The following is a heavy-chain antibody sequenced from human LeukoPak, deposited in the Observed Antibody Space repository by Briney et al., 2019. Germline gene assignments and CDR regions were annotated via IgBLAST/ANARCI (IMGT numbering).Heavy chain of an antibody. CDR1: GFTFGTYA. J-gene: IGHJ4*02. Sequence: PGRSLRLSCAASGFTFGTYAMHWVRQAPGKGLEWVAVISYDGSNKYYADSVKGRFTISRDNSENTLYLQMNSLRAEDTAVYYCAKDIGRFIVVVPAAYFDYWGQGTLVTVSS. D-gene: IGHD2-2*01. CDR2: ISYDGSNK. V-gene: IGHV3-30*04. CDR3: AKDIGRFIVVVPAAYFDY.